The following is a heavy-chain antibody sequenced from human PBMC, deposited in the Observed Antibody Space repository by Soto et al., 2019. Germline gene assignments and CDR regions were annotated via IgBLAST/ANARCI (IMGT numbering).Heavy chain of an antibody. Sequence: EVQLVESGGGLVKPGGSLRLSCAASGVNFNNAWMNWVRQAPGKGLEWVGRIQSETAGGATDYAAPVRGRFTISRDDSKHTLYLQMDRLKTEDTAVYYCTTIPLGYCSSASCYGYFLYWGQGTLVTVSS. CDR3: TTIPLGYCSSASCYGYFLY. CDR1: GVNFNNAW. V-gene: IGHV3-15*01. D-gene: IGHD2-2*01. CDR2: IQSETAGGAT. J-gene: IGHJ4*02.